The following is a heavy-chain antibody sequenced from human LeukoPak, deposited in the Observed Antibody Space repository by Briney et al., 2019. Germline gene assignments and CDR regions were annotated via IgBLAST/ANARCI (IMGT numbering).Heavy chain of an antibody. J-gene: IGHJ4*02. Sequence: GGSLRLSCAASGFIFSSYWMHWVRQAPGKGLVWVSRIKSDGSSIVYADSVKGRFTISRDNSNNSLFVQMNSLRAEDTAVYFCAKSRSGSANWALQIFDNWGQGTLVTVSS. CDR3: AKSRSGSANWALQIFDN. D-gene: IGHD1-1*01. V-gene: IGHV3-74*01. CDR1: GFIFSSYW. CDR2: IKSDGSSI.